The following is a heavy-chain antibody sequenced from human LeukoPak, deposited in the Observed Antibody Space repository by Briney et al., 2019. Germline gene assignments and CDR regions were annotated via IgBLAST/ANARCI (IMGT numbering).Heavy chain of an antibody. CDR3: ARLEGSSGSYYGSFDY. Sequence: SETLSLTCTVSGGSISRSSYYWSWIRQPPGKGLEWIGTINYSGTTYYNSSLKSRVTISVDTSKKQFSLKLISVTAADTAVYYCARLEGSSGSYYGSFDYWGQGTLVTVSS. V-gene: IGHV4-39*01. CDR2: INYSGTT. D-gene: IGHD3-22*01. J-gene: IGHJ4*02. CDR1: GGSISRSSYY.